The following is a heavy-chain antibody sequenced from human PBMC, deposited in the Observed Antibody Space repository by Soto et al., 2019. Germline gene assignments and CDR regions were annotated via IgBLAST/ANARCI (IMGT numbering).Heavy chain of an antibody. CDR3: LMVTFSAMDV. CDR2: INHIGRT. D-gene: IGHD2-15*01. Sequence: SETLSLTCDMYGGSFSGYYWTWIRQPPGKGLEWIWEINHIGRTNYNPSLKSRVTIVLDTSKNQFSLKLTSVTAADTAVYYCLMVTFSAMDVWGQGTTVTVSS. CDR1: GGSFSGYY. J-gene: IGHJ6*02. V-gene: IGHV4-34*01.